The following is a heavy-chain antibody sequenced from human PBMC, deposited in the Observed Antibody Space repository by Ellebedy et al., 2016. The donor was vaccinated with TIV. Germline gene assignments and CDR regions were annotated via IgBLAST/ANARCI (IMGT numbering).Heavy chain of an antibody. J-gene: IGHJ4*02. CDR2: IYYIGIT. CDR1: GGSISTFY. Sequence: MLSETLSLTCNVSGGSISTFYWSWIRQPPGKGLEFIGYIYYIGITNYNPSLESRVAISIDTSENQFSLRLSSVTAADTAVYYCAAYYGGRFDYWGQGTLVTVSS. CDR3: AAYYGGRFDY. D-gene: IGHD4-23*01. V-gene: IGHV4-59*01.